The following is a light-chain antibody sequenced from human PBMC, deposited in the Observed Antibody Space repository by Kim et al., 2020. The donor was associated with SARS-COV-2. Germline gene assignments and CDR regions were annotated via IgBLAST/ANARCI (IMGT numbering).Light chain of an antibody. J-gene: IGLJ2*01. Sequence: VSPGQTASITCSGDKLGDKYACWYQQKPGQSPVLVIYQDTKRPSGIPERFSGSNSGNTATLTISGTQAMDEADYYCQAWDSSTGVFGGGTKLTVL. V-gene: IGLV3-1*01. CDR3: QAWDSSTGV. CDR1: KLGDKY. CDR2: QDT.